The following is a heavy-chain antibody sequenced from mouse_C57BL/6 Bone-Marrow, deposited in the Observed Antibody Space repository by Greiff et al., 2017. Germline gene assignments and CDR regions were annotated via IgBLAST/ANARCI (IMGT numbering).Heavy chain of an antibody. Sequence: EVQLVESGGGLVQPGGSLSLSCAASGFTFTDYYMSWVRQPPGKALEWLGFIRNKANGYTTEYSASVKGRFTISRDNSQSILYLQMNALRAEDSATYYCARYGRFPWFAYWGQGTLVTVSA. J-gene: IGHJ3*01. CDR2: IRNKANGYTT. V-gene: IGHV7-3*01. CDR3: ARYGRFPWFAY. CDR1: GFTFTDYY.